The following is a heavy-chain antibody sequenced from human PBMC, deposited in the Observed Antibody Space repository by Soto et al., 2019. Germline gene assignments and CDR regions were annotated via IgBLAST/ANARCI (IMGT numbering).Heavy chain of an antibody. V-gene: IGHV6-1*01. J-gene: IGHJ6*02. Sequence: PSQTLSLTCAISGDSVSSNSAAWNWIRQSPSRGLEWLGRTYYRSKWYNDYAVSVKSRITINPDTSKNQFSLQLNSVTPEDTAVYYCARGSYCTNGVCWPDYYYGMDVWGQGTTVTVSS. CDR2: TYYRSKWYN. D-gene: IGHD2-8*01. CDR1: GDSVSSNSAA. CDR3: ARGSYCTNGVCWPDYYYGMDV.